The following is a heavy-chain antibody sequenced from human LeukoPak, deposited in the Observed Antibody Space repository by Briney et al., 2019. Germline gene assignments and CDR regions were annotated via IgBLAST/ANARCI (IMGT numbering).Heavy chain of an antibody. D-gene: IGHD6-13*01. CDR2: INPIGGAT. CDR1: GYTFTSYY. Sequence: DSVKVSCKASGYTFTSYYMHWVRQAPGQGLEWMGLINPIGGATTYAQKFQGRVTVSRDTSTSTVYMELSSLTSDDTAIYYCARDFAVSSSWAWRLFFSWGQGTLVAVSS. CDR3: ARDFAVSSSWAWRLFFS. J-gene: IGHJ5*02. V-gene: IGHV1-46*01.